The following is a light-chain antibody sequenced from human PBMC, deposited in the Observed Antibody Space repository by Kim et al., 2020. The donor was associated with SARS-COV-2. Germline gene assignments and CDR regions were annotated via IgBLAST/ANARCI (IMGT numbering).Light chain of an antibody. CDR1: QSISSS. CDR2: GAS. CDR3: QQYAYWRA. Sequence: TLSLSPGESATLSCRASQSISSSLAWYQQKPGQAPRVLIYGASARATGVPARFSGSGTEFTLTISNLQSEDFAVYYCQQYAYWRAFGQGTRLEIK. J-gene: IGKJ5*01. V-gene: IGKV3-15*01.